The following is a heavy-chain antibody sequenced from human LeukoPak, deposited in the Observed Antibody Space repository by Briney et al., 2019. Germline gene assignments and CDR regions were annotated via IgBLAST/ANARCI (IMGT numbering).Heavy chain of an antibody. D-gene: IGHD3-16*02. CDR2: ISAYNGNT. Sequence: ASVKVSCKASGYTFTSYGISWVRQAPGQGLEWMGWISAYNGNTHYAQKLLCRVTMTSDSSTSTAHMELRTLRPDVPAVYYFATAHRTYHYVWGSYRLGSWGQGTLVTISS. V-gene: IGHV1-18*01. J-gene: IGHJ5*02. CDR1: GYTFTSYG. CDR3: ATAHRTYHYVWGSYRLGS.